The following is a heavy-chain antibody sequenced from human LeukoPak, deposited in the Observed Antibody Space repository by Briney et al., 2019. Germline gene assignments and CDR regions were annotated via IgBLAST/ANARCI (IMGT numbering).Heavy chain of an antibody. J-gene: IGHJ4*02. CDR3: ARDRDGTGSYPLDY. D-gene: IGHD3-10*01. CDR1: GFNVSSNY. V-gene: IGHV3-23*01. CDR2: ISGSGGGP. Sequence: GGSLRLSCAASGFNVSSNYMSWVRQAPGKGLEWVSGISGSGGGPYYADSVKGRFTISRDNSKNTLYLQMNSLRADDTAVYYCARDRDGTGSYPLDYWGQGTLVIVSS.